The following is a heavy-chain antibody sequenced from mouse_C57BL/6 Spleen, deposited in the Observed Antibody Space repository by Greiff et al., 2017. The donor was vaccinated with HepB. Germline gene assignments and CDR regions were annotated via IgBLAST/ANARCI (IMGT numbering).Heavy chain of an antibody. CDR3: AKSFDDYDGRSYYAKDY. D-gene: IGHD2-4*01. V-gene: IGHV2-3*01. CDR2: IWGDGST. Sequence: VQLKESGPGLVAPSQSLSITCTVSGFSLTSFGVSWVRQPPGKGLEWLGVIWGDGSTNYHSALISRLSITKDNSKSQVFLKLNSLQTDDTATYDCAKSFDDYDGRSYYAKDYWGQGTSVTVSS. CDR1: GFSLTSFG. J-gene: IGHJ4*01.